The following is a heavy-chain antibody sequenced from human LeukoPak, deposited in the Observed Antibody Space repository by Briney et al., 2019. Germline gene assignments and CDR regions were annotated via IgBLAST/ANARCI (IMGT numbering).Heavy chain of an antibody. CDR3: VRTEKRWLQPQYYFDY. CDR1: GYTFTGYY. V-gene: IGHV1-69*13. D-gene: IGHD5-24*01. CDR2: IIPIFGTA. Sequence: SVKVSCKASGYTFTGYYIHWVRQAPGQGLEWMGGIIPIFGTANYAQKFQGRVTITADESTSTAYMELSSLRSEDTAVYYCVRTEKRWLQPQYYFDYWGQGTLVTVSS. J-gene: IGHJ4*02.